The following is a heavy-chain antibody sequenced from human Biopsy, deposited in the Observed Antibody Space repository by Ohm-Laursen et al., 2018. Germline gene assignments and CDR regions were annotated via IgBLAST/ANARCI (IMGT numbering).Heavy chain of an antibody. CDR3: ARDPHGEGRDYGSYFDY. CDR2: ISAYNGHT. V-gene: IGHV1-18*01. D-gene: IGHD4-17*01. J-gene: IGHJ4*02. Sequence: GSSVTVSCKASGYPFITYGISWVRQAPGQGLEWMGWISAYNGHTKFARKFQDRVTMTTDTSTTTAYMDLRSLRSDDTAVYYCARDPHGEGRDYGSYFDYWGQGTLVTVSS. CDR1: GYPFITYG.